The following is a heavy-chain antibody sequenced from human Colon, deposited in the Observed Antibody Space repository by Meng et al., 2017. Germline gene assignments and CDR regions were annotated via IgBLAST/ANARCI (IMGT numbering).Heavy chain of an antibody. CDR2: VHYSGST. J-gene: IGHJ2*01. CDR3: AITELGAGGGGYFDL. Sequence: QRQQQEPGPGLVETSATLSLTSTVSDISISSYYRNWIRQPPGKGLEWIGFVHYSGSTNYNPSLKTRIIISVDTSKIQFSLRLNSVTAADTAVYYCAITELGAGGGGYFDLWGRGTLVTVSS. D-gene: IGHD4-23*01. CDR1: DISISSYY. V-gene: IGHV4-59*13.